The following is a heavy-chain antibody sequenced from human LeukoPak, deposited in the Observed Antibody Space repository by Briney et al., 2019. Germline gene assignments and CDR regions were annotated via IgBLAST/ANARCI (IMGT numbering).Heavy chain of an antibody. Sequence: SETLSLTCTVSGGSISTSNYYWGWIRQPPGKGLEWIGNIFYSGSTYYSPSLKSRVTISLDTSRNQFSLKLTSVTAADTAVYYCAKGGIAAAEVIDYWGQGTLVTVSS. CDR3: AKGGIAAAEVIDY. V-gene: IGHV4-39*07. J-gene: IGHJ4*02. CDR2: IFYSGST. CDR1: GGSISTSNYY. D-gene: IGHD6-13*01.